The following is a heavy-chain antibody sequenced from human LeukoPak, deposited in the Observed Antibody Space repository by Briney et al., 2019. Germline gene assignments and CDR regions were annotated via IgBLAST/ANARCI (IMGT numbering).Heavy chain of an antibody. J-gene: IGHJ4*02. D-gene: IGHD3-16*02. CDR3: ASVGLRLGELSFSPYYFDY. CDR2: INHSGST. V-gene: IGHV4-34*01. CDR1: GGSFSGYY. Sequence: SETLSLTCAVYGGSFSGYYWSWLRQPPGKGLEWIGEINHSGSTNYNPSLKSRVTISVDTSKNQFSLKLSSVTAADTAVYYCASVGLRLGELSFSPYYFDYWGQGTLVTVSS.